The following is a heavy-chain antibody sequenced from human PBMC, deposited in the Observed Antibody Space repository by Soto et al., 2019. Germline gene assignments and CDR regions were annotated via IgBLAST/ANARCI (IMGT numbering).Heavy chain of an antibody. CDR3: ARATRGFYDILTGYYTGWFDP. D-gene: IGHD3-9*01. J-gene: IGHJ5*02. V-gene: IGHV4-59*01. Sequence: SQTLSLTCTVSGGSISSYYWSWIRQPPGKGLEWIGYIYYSGSTNYNPSLKSRVTISVDTSKNQFSLKLSSVTTADTAVYYCARATRGFYDILTGYYTGWFDPWGQGTLVTVSS. CDR1: GGSISSYY. CDR2: IYYSGST.